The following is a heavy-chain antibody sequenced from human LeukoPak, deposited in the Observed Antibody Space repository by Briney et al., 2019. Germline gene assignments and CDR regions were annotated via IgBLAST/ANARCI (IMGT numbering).Heavy chain of an antibody. Sequence: PSETLSLTCTHPGGSISSYYRSWIRQPPGKGLEWIGYIYTSGSTNYNPPLKSRVTISVDTSKNHSSLKLSSVTAADTAVYYCARYFPDNWNYATDLYYYYYMDVWGKGTTVTVSS. V-gene: IGHV4-4*09. CDR1: GGSISSYY. J-gene: IGHJ6*03. CDR3: ARYFPDNWNYATDLYYYYYMDV. D-gene: IGHD1-7*01. CDR2: IYTSGST.